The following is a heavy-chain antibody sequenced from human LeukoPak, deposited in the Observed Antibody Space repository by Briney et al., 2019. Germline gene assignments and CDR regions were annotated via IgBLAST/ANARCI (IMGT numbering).Heavy chain of an antibody. J-gene: IGHJ4*02. V-gene: IGHV4-59*08. CDR3: ARQSYSSSWGSYYFDY. Sequence: SETLSLTCTVSGGSISSNYWSWIRQPPGKGLERIGYIYYTGSTNYNPSLESRVTISVDTSNIQFSLKLSSVTAADTAVYYCARQSYSSSWGSYYFDYWGQGTLVTVSS. CDR2: IYYTGST. D-gene: IGHD6-13*01. CDR1: GGSISSNY.